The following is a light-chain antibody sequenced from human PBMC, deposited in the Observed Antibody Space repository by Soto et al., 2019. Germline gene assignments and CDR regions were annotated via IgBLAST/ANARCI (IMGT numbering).Light chain of an antibody. CDR3: QQYDSSPRT. J-gene: IGKJ1*01. Sequence: EIVLTQSPGTLSLSPGERDTLSCRASQRVSTRSLAWYQQKHGQAPRLLIYGASSRAADIPDRFSGSGSGTDFTLNINRLEPEEFAVYYCQQYDSSPRTFGQGTKVE. CDR2: GAS. V-gene: IGKV3-20*01. CDR1: QRVSTRS.